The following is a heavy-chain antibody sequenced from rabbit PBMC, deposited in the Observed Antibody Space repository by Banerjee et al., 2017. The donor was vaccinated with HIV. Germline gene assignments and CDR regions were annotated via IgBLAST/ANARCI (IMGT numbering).Heavy chain of an antibody. V-gene: IGHV1S45*01. CDR3: ARNYVNAFDP. CDR1: GFSFSSNW. J-gene: IGHJ2*01. Sequence: LEESGGGLVKPGGTLALTCTVSGFSFSSNWRCWVRQALGKGLEWIACIDTNDGDTDYANWPKGRFTISKTSSTTVTLQMTSLTAADTATYFCARNYVNAFDPWGPGTLVTVS. CDR2: IDTNDGDT. D-gene: IGHD1-1*01.